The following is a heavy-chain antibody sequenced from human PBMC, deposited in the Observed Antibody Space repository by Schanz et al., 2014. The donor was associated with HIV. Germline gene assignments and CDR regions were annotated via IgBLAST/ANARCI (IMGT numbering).Heavy chain of an antibody. V-gene: IGHV4-39*07. CDR3: ARVGYGGNSDWFDP. Sequence: QLQLQESGPGLVKPSETLSLTCTVSGGSIINNNYYWGWIRQPPGKGLEWIGGIYYSGSTNYNPSLKSRVTISVDTSKNQFSLKLSSVTAADTAVYYCARVGYGGNSDWFDPWGQGTLVTVSS. D-gene: IGHD2-21*02. J-gene: IGHJ5*02. CDR2: IYYSGST. CDR1: GGSIINNNYY.